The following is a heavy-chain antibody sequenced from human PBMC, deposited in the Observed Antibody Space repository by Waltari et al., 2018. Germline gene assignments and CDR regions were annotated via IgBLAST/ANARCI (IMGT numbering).Heavy chain of an antibody. J-gene: IGHJ5*02. D-gene: IGHD3-10*01. V-gene: IGHV3-53*01. CDR2: IYSGGST. CDR3: ARVITQGVIYSGWFDP. Sequence: EVQLVESGGGLIQPGGSLRLSCAASGFTVSSNYMSWVRQAPGKGLEWDSGIYSGGSTYYADSGKGRFTISRDNSKNTLYLQMNSLRAEDTAVYYCARVITQGVIYSGWFDPWGQGTLVTVSS. CDR1: GFTVSSNY.